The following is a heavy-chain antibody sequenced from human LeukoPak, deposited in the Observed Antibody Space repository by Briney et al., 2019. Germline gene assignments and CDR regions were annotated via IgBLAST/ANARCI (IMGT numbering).Heavy chain of an antibody. Sequence: GASVKVSCKASGYTFTSYGISWVRQAPGQGLEWMGWISAYNGNTNYAQKLQGRVTMTTDTSTSTAYMELRSLRSDDTAVYYCASSISYCSSTSCPSYYWGQGTLVTVSS. V-gene: IGHV1-18*01. CDR2: ISAYNGNT. CDR1: GYTFTSYG. D-gene: IGHD2-2*01. J-gene: IGHJ4*02. CDR3: ASSISYCSSTSCPSYY.